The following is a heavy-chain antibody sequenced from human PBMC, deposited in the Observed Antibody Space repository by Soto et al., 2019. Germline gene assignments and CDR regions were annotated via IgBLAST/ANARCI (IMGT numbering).Heavy chain of an antibody. CDR2: ISWNGRNI. CDR1: GFTFGDYA. V-gene: IGHV3-9*01. D-gene: IGHD2-2*01. CDR3: AREGPRVVPAATNWFDP. Sequence: GGSLRLSCVGSAVSGFTFGDYAMHWVREGPGKGLEWVSGISWNGRNIAYADSVKGRFTILRDNTENSLYLEMNSLRPEDTAVYYCAREGPRVVPAATNWFDPWGQGTLVTVSS. J-gene: IGHJ5*02.